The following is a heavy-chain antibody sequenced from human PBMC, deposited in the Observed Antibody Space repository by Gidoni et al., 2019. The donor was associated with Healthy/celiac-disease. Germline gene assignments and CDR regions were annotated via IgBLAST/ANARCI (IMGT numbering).Heavy chain of an antibody. CDR2: IYHSGRT. D-gene: IGHD3-10*01. V-gene: IGHV4-4*02. CDR3: SRGLNYYGSGSYLNWFDP. CDR1: SISSSNW. Sequence: SISSSNWWRWVRQPPGKGLEWIGEIYHSGRTNYNPSLKSRVTISVATSKNQFSLKLSSVTAADTAVYYCSRGLNYYGSGSYLNWFDPWGQGTLVTVSS. J-gene: IGHJ5*02.